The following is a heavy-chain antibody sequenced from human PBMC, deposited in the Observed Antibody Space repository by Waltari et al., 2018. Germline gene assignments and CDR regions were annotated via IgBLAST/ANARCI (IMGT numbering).Heavy chain of an antibody. Sequence: QVQLVQSGAEVKKPGSSVKVSCKAAGGPFSSYAISWVRQAPGQGPEWMGGIIPIFGTANYAQKSQGRVRITADESTSTAYMELSSLRSEDTAVYYCALTVDVYYYYDGMDVWGQGTTVTVSS. CDR1: GGPFSSYA. D-gene: IGHD4-4*01. V-gene: IGHV1-69*12. J-gene: IGHJ6*02. CDR2: IIPIFGTA. CDR3: ALTVDVYYYYDGMDV.